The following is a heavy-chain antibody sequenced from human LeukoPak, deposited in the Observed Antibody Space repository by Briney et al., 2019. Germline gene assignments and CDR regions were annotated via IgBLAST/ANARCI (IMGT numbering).Heavy chain of an antibody. CDR2: FYTSGST. CDR3: ARDAYYDFWSGHYIVAFDI. D-gene: IGHD3-3*01. V-gene: IGHV4-4*07. CDR1: GGSISSYY. J-gene: IGHJ3*02. Sequence: SETLSLTCTVSGGSISSYYWSWIRQPAGKGLEWIGRFYTSGSTNYNPSLKSRVTMSVDTSKNQFSLKLSSVTAADTAVYYCARDAYYDFWSGHYIVAFDIWGQGTMVTVSS.